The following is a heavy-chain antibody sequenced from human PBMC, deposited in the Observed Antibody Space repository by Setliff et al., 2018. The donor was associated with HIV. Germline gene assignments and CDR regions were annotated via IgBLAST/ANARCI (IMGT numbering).Heavy chain of an antibody. V-gene: IGHV4-38-2*02. Sequence: SETPSLTCSVSGYSLSSGYYWGWVRQPPGKGPEFIGSTYHTGTPYYNPSLKSRVAISVDTSNNQFFLSLTSVTAADTAVYYCARNPPRFHYISTDSSPVNSWYFDLWGRGTLVTVSS. CDR1: GYSLSSGYY. CDR3: ARNPPRFHYISTDSSPVNSWYFDL. J-gene: IGHJ2*01. D-gene: IGHD2-8*02. CDR2: TYHTGTP.